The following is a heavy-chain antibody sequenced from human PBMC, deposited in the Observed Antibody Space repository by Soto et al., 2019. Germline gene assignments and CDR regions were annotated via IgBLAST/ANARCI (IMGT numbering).Heavy chain of an antibody. V-gene: IGHV3-23*01. J-gene: IGHJ1*01. D-gene: IGHD6-13*01. CDR3: AKDQAAAGTISSYFQY. Sequence: ESGGGLVQPEGSLRLSCAASGFTFSSYAMSWVRQAPGKGLEWVSGISGGGGSTYYADSVKGRFTISRDNSKNTLYLQVNSLRAEDTAVYYCAKDQAAAGTISSYFQYWGQAPWSPSPQ. CDR2: ISGGGGST. CDR1: GFTFSSYA.